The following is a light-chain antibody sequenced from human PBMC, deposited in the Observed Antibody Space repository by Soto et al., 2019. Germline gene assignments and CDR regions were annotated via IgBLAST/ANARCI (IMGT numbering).Light chain of an antibody. CDR1: QSVSFSF. Sequence: EIVLTQSPGTLSLSPGERATLSCRASQSVSFSFLAWYQQKPGQAPRHRIYGASSRATGSPDRFSGSGSGTDFTLTISRPEPEDFAVYCCQHYGSSPRTFGQGTKLEIK. CDR3: QHYGSSPRT. V-gene: IGKV3-20*01. J-gene: IGKJ2*01. CDR2: GAS.